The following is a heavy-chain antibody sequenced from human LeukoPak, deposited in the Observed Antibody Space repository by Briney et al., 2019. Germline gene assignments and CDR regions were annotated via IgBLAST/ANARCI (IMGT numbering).Heavy chain of an antibody. Sequence: ASVKVSCKASGYTFTSYDINWVRQATGQGREWMGWMNPNSGNTGYAQKLQGRVTMTRNTSISTAYMELSSLRSEDTAVYYCARGLRRSSGPAAICCYYYGMDVWGQGTTVTVSS. J-gene: IGHJ6*02. CDR3: ARGLRRSSGPAAICCYYYGMDV. V-gene: IGHV1-8*01. CDR2: MNPNSGNT. D-gene: IGHD2-2*01. CDR1: GYTFTSYD.